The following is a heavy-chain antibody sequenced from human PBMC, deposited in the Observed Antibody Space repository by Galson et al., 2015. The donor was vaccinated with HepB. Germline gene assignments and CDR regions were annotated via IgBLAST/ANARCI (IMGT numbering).Heavy chain of an antibody. CDR1: GFTFNIYA. Sequence: SLRLSCAASGFTFNIYAMHWVRQAPGKGLEWVATISYDGSNKYYADSVKGRFTISRDNSKNTLYLQMNSLRAEDTAVYYCARDRGFNSSSSTLYYYYYYGMDVWGQGTTVTVSS. J-gene: IGHJ6*02. D-gene: IGHD6-6*01. CDR3: ARDRGFNSSSSTLYYYYYYGMDV. V-gene: IGHV3-30-3*01. CDR2: ISYDGSNK.